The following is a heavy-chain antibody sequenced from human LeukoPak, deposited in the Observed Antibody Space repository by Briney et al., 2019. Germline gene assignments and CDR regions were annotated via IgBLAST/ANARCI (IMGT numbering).Heavy chain of an antibody. Sequence: PAGGSLRLSCAASEFTFVRYAMNWVRQAPGKGLEWVSYISSSSFKIGYADSVKGRFTISRANSKNSLYLQMDSLRVEDTAVYHCVRDPSYGSSWYYYMDVWGKGTTVTVSS. CDR2: ISSSSFKI. CDR1: EFTFVRYA. D-gene: IGHD6-13*01. J-gene: IGHJ6*03. CDR3: VRDPSYGSSWYYYMDV. V-gene: IGHV3-48*04.